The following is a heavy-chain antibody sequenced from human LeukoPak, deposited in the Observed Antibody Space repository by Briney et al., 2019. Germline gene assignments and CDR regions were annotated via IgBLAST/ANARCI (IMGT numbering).Heavy chain of an antibody. V-gene: IGHV1-18*01. CDR3: ARDYMVRGVIDRWFDP. J-gene: IGHJ5*02. CDR1: GYTFSRYG. D-gene: IGHD3-10*01. CDR2: ISAYNGNK. Sequence: PVASVKVSCKASGYTFSRYGISWVRQAPGQGLEWMGWISAYNGNKNNAQKLQGRVTMTTDTSTSTAYMELRSLRSDDTAVYYCARDYMVRGVIDRWFDPWGQGTLVTVSS.